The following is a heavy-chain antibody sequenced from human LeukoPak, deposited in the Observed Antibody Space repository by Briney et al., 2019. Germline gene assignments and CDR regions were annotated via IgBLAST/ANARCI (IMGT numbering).Heavy chain of an antibody. V-gene: IGHV4-34*01. CDR3: ARGFGLYYDSSGYYYFDY. CDR2: INHSGST. CDR1: GGSFSGYY. D-gene: IGHD3-22*01. Sequence: SETLSLTCAVYGGSFSGYYWSWIRQPPGKGLEWIGEINHSGSTNYNPSLKSRVTISVDTSKNQFSLKLSSVTAADTAVYYCARGFGLYYDSSGYYYFDYSGQGTLVTVSS. J-gene: IGHJ4*02.